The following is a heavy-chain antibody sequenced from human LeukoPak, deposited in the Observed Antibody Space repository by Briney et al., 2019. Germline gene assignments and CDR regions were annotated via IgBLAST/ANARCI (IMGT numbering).Heavy chain of an antibody. CDR3: ASTVTSNKVRH. J-gene: IGHJ4*02. CDR1: GFSFSRNG. V-gene: IGHV3-30*03. CDR2: ISYDGSDK. D-gene: IGHD4-17*01. Sequence: GGSLRLSCAASGFSFSRNGMHWVRQAPGKGLEWVAVISYDGSDKYHADSVKGRFTISRDNSKNTLYLQMNSLRAEDTAVYFCASTVTSNKVRHWGQGTLVTVSS.